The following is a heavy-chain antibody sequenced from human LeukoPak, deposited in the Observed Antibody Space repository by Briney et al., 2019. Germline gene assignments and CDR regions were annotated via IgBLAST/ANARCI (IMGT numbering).Heavy chain of an antibody. CDR2: INHSGST. J-gene: IGHJ5*02. CDR3: ARDLAYYASGSYCGWFDP. Sequence: SETLSLTCTVSGYSISSGHYWGWIRQPPGKGLEWIGSINHSGSTYYNPSLKSRVTISVDTSKNQFSLKLNSVTAADTAVYYCARDLAYYASGSYCGWFDPWGQGTLVTVSS. CDR1: GYSISSGHY. V-gene: IGHV4-38-2*02. D-gene: IGHD3-10*01.